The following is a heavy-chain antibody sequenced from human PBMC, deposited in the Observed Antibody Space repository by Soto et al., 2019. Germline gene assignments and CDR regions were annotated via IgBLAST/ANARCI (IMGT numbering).Heavy chain of an antibody. Sequence: QVQLVQSGAEVKKPGASVKVSGKASGYTFTDNGVSWMRQAPGQALECVGWINPNNGNTNYAQNFQGRVTMTTDTATSTAYVELRSLRSDDTAMYYCARSSISRIFYYYYWGQGTLVTVSS. CDR3: ARSSISRIFYYYY. J-gene: IGHJ4*02. CDR1: GYTFTDNG. V-gene: IGHV1-18*01. D-gene: IGHD3-10*01. CDR2: INPNNGNT.